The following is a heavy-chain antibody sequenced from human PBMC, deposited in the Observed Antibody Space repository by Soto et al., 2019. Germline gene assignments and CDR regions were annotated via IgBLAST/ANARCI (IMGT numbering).Heavy chain of an antibody. V-gene: IGHV4-39*01. CDR1: GGSISSSSYY. J-gene: IGHJ6*02. CDR3: ARQKSTRYYGMDV. D-gene: IGHD2-2*01. Sequence: SETLSLTCTVSGGSISSSSYYWGWIRQPPGKGLEWIGSIYYSGSTYYNPSLKSRVTISVDTSKNQFSLKLSSVTAADTAVYYCARQKSTRYYGMDVWGQGTTVTVSS. CDR2: IYYSGST.